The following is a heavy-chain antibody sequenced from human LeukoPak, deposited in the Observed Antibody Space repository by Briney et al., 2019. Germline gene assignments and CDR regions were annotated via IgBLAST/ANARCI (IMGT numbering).Heavy chain of an antibody. Sequence: ASVKVSRKVSGYTLTELSMHWVRQAPGKGLEWMGGFDPEDGETIYAQKFQGRVTMTEDTSTDTAYMELSSLRSEDTAVYYCASHRDYGDYYYYYYGMDVWGQGTTVTVSS. CDR1: GYTLTELS. D-gene: IGHD4-17*01. CDR3: ASHRDYGDYYYYYYGMDV. J-gene: IGHJ6*02. CDR2: FDPEDGET. V-gene: IGHV1-24*01.